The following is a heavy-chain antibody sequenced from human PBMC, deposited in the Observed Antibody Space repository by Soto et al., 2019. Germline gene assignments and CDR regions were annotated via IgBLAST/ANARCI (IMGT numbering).Heavy chain of an antibody. D-gene: IGHD6-19*01. CDR1: GFTFSTYA. CDR2: ISGSGDST. V-gene: IGHV3-23*01. J-gene: IGHJ3*01. Sequence: GGSLRLSCAASGFTFSTYAMNWVRQAPGKGLEWVSGISGSGDSTYYADSVKGRFTISRDNSKNTLYLQMNSLRAEDTAVYYCAKDLRVAGTFDVWGQGTMVTVSS. CDR3: AKDLRVAGTFDV.